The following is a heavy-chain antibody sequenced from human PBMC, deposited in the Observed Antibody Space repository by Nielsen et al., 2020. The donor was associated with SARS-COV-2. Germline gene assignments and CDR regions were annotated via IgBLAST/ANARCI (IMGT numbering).Heavy chain of an antibody. V-gene: IGHV4-4*02. D-gene: IGHD1-26*01. CDR1: GGSIGRITW. CDR3: ARQCDVGSCYRH. CDR2: VYHSGDT. Sequence: SETLSLTCSVSGGSIGRITWWTWVRQAPGRGLEWIADVYHSGDTNYNPSLRSRLTISVDKSKNQFSLNLTSVTAADSAVYYCARQCDVGSCYRHWGQGIRVSVSS. J-gene: IGHJ4*02.